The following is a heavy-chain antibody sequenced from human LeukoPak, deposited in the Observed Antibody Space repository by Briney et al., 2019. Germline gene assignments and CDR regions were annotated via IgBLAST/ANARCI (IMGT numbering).Heavy chain of an antibody. D-gene: IGHD3-3*01. CDR3: ARDDAIFGAGFDS. CDR1: GFTFSSYS. CDR2: ISSSSSTI. Sequence: GGSLRLSCAASGFTFSSYSMNWVRQAPGKGLEWVSYISSSSSTIYYADSVKGRFTISRDNAKNSLYLQMNSLRAEDTAVYYCARDDAIFGAGFDSWGQGTLVTVSS. V-gene: IGHV3-48*04. J-gene: IGHJ4*02.